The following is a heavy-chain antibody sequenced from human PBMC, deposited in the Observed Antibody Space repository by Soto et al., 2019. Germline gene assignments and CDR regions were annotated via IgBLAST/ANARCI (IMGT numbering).Heavy chain of an antibody. J-gene: IGHJ4*02. V-gene: IGHV1-3*01. D-gene: IGHD7-27*01. CDR3: ARDTGDGTFDF. CDR2: INAGYGNT. CDR1: GYTFSSYA. Sequence: ASVKVSCKASGYTFSSYAMHWVRQAPGQRLEWMGWINAGYGNTKSSQKFQDRVTISRDTSASTAYMELPSLRSEDTAVYYCARDTGDGTFDFWGQGTLGIVSS.